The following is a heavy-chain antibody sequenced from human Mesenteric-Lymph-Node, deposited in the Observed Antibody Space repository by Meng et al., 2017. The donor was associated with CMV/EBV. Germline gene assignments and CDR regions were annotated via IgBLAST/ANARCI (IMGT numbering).Heavy chain of an antibody. V-gene: IGHV1-2*06. CDR3: ARDGSSSPDY. CDR1: GYTFTGYN. Sequence: KVSCKASGYTFTGYNIHWVRQAPGQGLEWVGRINPNSGGTNNAQKFQGRITMTRDTSTSTAFMELRRLRSEDTAVYYCARDGSSSPDYWGQGTLVTVSS. D-gene: IGHD6-6*01. CDR2: INPNSGGT. J-gene: IGHJ4*02.